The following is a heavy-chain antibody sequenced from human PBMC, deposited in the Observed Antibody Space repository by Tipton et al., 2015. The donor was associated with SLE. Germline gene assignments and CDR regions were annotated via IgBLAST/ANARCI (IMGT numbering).Heavy chain of an antibody. CDR1: GFTFSSYG. CDR3: ARNGNGDFDY. Sequence: SLRLSCAASGFTFSSYGMHWVRQAPGKGLEWVAVIWYDGSETYYADSVKGRFTISRDNSQNILYLQMNSLRAEDTAVYYCARNGNGDFDYWGQGSLVTVSS. CDR2: IWYDGSET. D-gene: IGHD2-8*01. J-gene: IGHJ4*02. V-gene: IGHV3-33*01.